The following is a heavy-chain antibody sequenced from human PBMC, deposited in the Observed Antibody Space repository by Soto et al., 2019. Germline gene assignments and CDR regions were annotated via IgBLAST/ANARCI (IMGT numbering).Heavy chain of an antibody. V-gene: IGHV1-58*01. CDR1: GFTFTSSA. Sequence: GASVKVSCKASGFTFTSSAVQWVRQARGQRLEWIRWIVVGSGNTNYAQKFQERVTITRDMSTSTAYMELSSLRSEDTAVYYCAASTVRGVSVYFDYCGQGTLVTVSS. D-gene: IGHD3-10*01. CDR2: IVVGSGNT. J-gene: IGHJ4*02. CDR3: AASTVRGVSVYFDY.